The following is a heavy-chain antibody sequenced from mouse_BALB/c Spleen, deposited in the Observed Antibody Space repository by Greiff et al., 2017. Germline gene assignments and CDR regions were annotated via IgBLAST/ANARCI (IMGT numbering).Heavy chain of an antibody. CDR2: IWSGGST. D-gene: IGHD2-10*02. J-gene: IGHJ4*01. CDR3: ARNGYGNYVGAMDY. V-gene: IGHV2-2*02. Sequence: VKLQESGPGLVQPSQSLSITCTVSGFSLTSYGVHWVRQSPGKGLEWLGVIWSGGSTDYNAAFISRLSISKDNSKSQVFFKMNSLQANDTAIYYCARNGYGNYVGAMDYWGQGTSVTVSS. CDR1: GFSLTSYG.